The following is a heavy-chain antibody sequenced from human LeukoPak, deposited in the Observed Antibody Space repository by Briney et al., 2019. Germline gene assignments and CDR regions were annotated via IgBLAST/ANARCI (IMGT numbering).Heavy chain of an antibody. J-gene: IGHJ6*03. D-gene: IGHD4-17*01. CDR1: GGTFSSYA. V-gene: IGHV1-18*01. CDR3: ARDLAGSYYGDFLSDGAYMDV. Sequence: GSSVKVSCKASGGTFSSYAISWVRQAPGQGLEWMGWISAYNGNTNYAQKLQGRVTMTTDTSTSTAYMELRSLRSDDTAVYYCARDLAGSYYGDFLSDGAYMDVWGKGTTVTISS. CDR2: ISAYNGNT.